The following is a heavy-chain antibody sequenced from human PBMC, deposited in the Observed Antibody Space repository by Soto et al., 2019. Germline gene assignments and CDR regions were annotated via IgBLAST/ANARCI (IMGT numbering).Heavy chain of an antibody. D-gene: IGHD1-26*01. Sequence: GGSLRLSCAASGFTFSSYSMNWVRQAPGKGLEWVSYISSSSSTIYYADSVKGRFTISRDNAKNSLYLQMNSLRDGDTAVYYCARDQRIVGVLQGNYYYYYYGMDVWGQGTTVTVSS. V-gene: IGHV3-48*02. CDR1: GFTFSSYS. J-gene: IGHJ6*02. CDR3: ARDQRIVGVLQGNYYYYYYGMDV. CDR2: ISSSSSTI.